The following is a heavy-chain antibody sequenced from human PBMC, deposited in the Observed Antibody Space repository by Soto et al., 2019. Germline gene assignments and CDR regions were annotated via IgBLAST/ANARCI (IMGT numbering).Heavy chain of an antibody. V-gene: IGHV3-23*01. CDR1: GFTFSNYA. D-gene: IGHD2-15*01. J-gene: IGHJ4*02. CDR3: AKDRDCSGGSCYYNY. Sequence: PGGSLRLSCAASGFTFSNYAMSWVRQAPGKGLEWVSAISGSGGSTYYADSVKGRFTISRDKSKNTLYLQMNSLRAEDTAVYYCAKDRDCSGGSCYYNYWGQGTLVTVSS. CDR2: ISGSGGST.